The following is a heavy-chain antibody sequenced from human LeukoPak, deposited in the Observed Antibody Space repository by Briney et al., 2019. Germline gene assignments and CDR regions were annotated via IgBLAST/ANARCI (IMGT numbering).Heavy chain of an antibody. Sequence: PSEALSLTCTVSGGSISSSSYYWGWIRQPPGKGLEWIGSIYYSGSTYYNPSLKSRVTISVDTSKNQFSLKLSSVTAADTAVYYCARLPLDYYDSSGYALGAFDIWGQGTMVTVSS. CDR1: GGSISSSSYY. V-gene: IGHV4-39*01. CDR3: ARLPLDYYDSSGYALGAFDI. CDR2: IYYSGST. D-gene: IGHD3-22*01. J-gene: IGHJ3*02.